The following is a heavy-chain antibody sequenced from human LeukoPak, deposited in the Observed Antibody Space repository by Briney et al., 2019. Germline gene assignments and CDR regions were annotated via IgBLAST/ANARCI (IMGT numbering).Heavy chain of an antibody. V-gene: IGHV3-15*01. CDR2: INSKTDGGTT. CDR3: TTGTYYDILSYGMDV. Sequence: GGSLRLSCAASGFTFSNAWMSWVRQAPGKGLEWVGRINSKTDGGTTDYAAPVKGRFTISRDDSKNTLYLQMNSLKTEDTAVYYCTTGTYYDILSYGMDVWGQGTTVTVSS. D-gene: IGHD3-9*01. J-gene: IGHJ6*02. CDR1: GFTFSNAW.